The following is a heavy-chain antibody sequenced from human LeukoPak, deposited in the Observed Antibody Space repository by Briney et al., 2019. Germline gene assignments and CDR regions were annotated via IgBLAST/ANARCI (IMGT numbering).Heavy chain of an antibody. J-gene: IGHJ5*02. CDR1: GGSISSGDYY. CDR2: IYYSGST. D-gene: IGHD2-21*02. V-gene: IGHV4-30-4*01. CDR3: ARGGVVTATHNWFDP. Sequence: PSQTLSLTCTVSGGSISSGDYYWRWIRQPPGKGLEWIGYIYYSGSTYYNPSLKSRVAISVDTSKNQFSLKLSSVTAADTAVYYCARGGVVTATHNWFDPWGQGTLVTVSS.